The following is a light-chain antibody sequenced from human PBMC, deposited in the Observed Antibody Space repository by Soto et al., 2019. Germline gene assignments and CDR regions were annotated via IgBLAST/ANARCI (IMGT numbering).Light chain of an antibody. CDR1: SSDVGGYNS. CDR2: DVS. CDR3: SSYTSSSTLYV. J-gene: IGLJ1*01. V-gene: IGLV2-14*03. Sequence: QSALTQPASVSGSPGQSITISCTGTSSDVGGYNSVSWYQQHPGKAPKLIIYDVSNRPSGVSYRFSGSKSGNTASLTISGLQAEDETDYYCSSYTSSSTLYVFGTGTKLTV.